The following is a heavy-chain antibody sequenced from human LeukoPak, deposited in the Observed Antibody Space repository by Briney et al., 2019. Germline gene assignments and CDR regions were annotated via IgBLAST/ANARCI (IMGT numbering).Heavy chain of an antibody. CDR3: ARSFMGYGRGYFDY. Sequence: SETLSLTCIISGGSISSYYWNWIRQPPGKGLEWIGYIPYSGSTNYNPSLKSPVTISVDTSKNHFSLNLSSVTAADTAVYYCARSFMGYGRGYFDYWGQGTLVTVSS. V-gene: IGHV4-59*01. CDR1: GGSISSYY. D-gene: IGHD5-18*01. CDR2: IPYSGST. J-gene: IGHJ4*02.